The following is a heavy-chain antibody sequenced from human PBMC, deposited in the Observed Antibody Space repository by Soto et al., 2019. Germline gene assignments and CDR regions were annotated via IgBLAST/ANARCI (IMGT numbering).Heavy chain of an antibody. V-gene: IGHV1-69*13. CDR1: GGTFNKYA. J-gene: IGHJ4*02. CDR3: ARQFDYDTSGYYYAY. Sequence: ASVKVSCKASGGTFNKYAIDWVRQAPGQGLEWMGGITPLFGTPNYAQRFQGRVTISADEVTSTAYMELRSLRSDDTGVYYCARQFDYDTSGYYYAYWGQGTLVTVSS. D-gene: IGHD3-22*01. CDR2: ITPLFGTP.